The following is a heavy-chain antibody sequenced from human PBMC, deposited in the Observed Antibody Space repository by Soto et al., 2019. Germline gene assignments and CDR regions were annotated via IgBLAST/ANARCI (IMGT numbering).Heavy chain of an antibody. CDR1: GYSFTGHY. V-gene: IGHV1-2*02. J-gene: IGHJ3*02. CDR2: INPNTGGT. Sequence: GASVKVSCKASGYSFTGHYIHWVRQAPGQGLEWMGWINPNTGGTNSAQNLQGRVTMSRDTSVTTAYMDLSRLTSDDTAVYYCARDSYYDILTGYSRNAFDIWGQGTMVTVSS. CDR3: ARDSYYDILTGYSRNAFDI. D-gene: IGHD3-9*01.